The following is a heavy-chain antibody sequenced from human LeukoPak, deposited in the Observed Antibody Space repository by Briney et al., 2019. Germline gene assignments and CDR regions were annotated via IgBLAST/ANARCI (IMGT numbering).Heavy chain of an antibody. CDR2: FDPEDGET. J-gene: IGHJ4*02. Sequence: ASVKVSCKVSGYTLTELSMHWVRQAPGKGLEWMGGFDPEDGETIYAQKFQGRVTMTEDTSTDTAYMELSSLRSEDTAVYYCLVWSSGWFGIDYWGQGTLVTVSS. V-gene: IGHV1-24*01. CDR1: GYTLTELS. CDR3: LVWSSGWFGIDY. D-gene: IGHD6-19*01.